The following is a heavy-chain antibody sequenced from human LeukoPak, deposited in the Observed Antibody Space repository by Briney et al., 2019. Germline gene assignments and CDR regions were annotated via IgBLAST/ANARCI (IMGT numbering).Heavy chain of an antibody. Sequence: ASVKVSCKASGYTFTNYGISWVRQAPGQGLEWMGWISAYNGNTHYAQRLQGRVTMTTDTSTSTSYMELRSLRSDDTAVYYCARDDAVTRFDYWGQRALVTLSS. D-gene: IGHD4-17*01. V-gene: IGHV1-18*01. J-gene: IGHJ4*02. CDR2: ISAYNGNT. CDR1: GYTFTNYG. CDR3: ARDDAVTRFDY.